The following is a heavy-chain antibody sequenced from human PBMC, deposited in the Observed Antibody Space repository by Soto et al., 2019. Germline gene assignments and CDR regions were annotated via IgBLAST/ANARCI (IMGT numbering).Heavy chain of an antibody. CDR3: ARVVGATIGLHHYYFDY. Sequence: PSETLSLTCAVSGGSISSGGYSWSWIRQPPGKGLEWIGYIYYSGSTNYNPSLKSRVTISVDTSKNQFSLKLSSVTAADTAVYYCARVVGATIGLHHYYFDYWGQGTLVTVSS. CDR1: GGSISSGGYS. V-gene: IGHV4-61*08. D-gene: IGHD1-26*01. J-gene: IGHJ4*02. CDR2: IYYSGST.